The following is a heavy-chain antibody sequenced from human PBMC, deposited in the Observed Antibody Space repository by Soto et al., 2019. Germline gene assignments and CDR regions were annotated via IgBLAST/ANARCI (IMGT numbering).Heavy chain of an antibody. CDR3: SRAPFDSSGYFAY. CDR2: ISYDETNE. V-gene: IGHV3-30-3*01. D-gene: IGHD3-22*01. J-gene: IGHJ4*02. CDR1: GFTFSRYS. Sequence: GGSLRLSCAASGFTFSRYSVHWVRQAPGKGLEWVAAISYDETNESYADSVKGRFTISRDNSKDTMFLQMSSLRPEDTAVYFCSRAPFDSSGYFAYWGQGTLVTVSS.